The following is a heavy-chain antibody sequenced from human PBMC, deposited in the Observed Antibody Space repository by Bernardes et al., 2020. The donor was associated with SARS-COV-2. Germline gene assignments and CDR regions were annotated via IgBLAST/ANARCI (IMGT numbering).Heavy chain of an antibody. CDR1: GYTFTGYY. CDR3: ARDYSSSWSTFDY. Sequence: ASVEVSCKASGYTFTGYYMHWVRQAPGQGLEWMGWINPNSGGTNYAQKFQGRVTMTRDTSISTAYMELSRLRSDDTAVYYCARDYSSSWSTFDYWGQGTLATVSS. V-gene: IGHV1-2*02. D-gene: IGHD6-13*01. CDR2: INPNSGGT. J-gene: IGHJ4*02.